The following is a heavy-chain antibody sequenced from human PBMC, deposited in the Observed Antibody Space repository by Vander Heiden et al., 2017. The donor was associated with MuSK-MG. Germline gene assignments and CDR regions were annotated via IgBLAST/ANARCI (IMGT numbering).Heavy chain of an antibody. D-gene: IGHD2-2*01. V-gene: IGHV3-9*01. CDR1: GFTFDDYA. J-gene: IGHJ3*02. Sequence: EVQLVESGGGLVQPGRSLRLSCAASGFTFDDYAMHWVRQAPGKGLEWVSGISWNSGSIGYADPVKGRFTISRDNAKNSLYLQMNSLRAEDTALYYCAKGYCSSTSCYPHDAFDIWGQGTMVTVSS. CDR3: AKGYCSSTSCYPHDAFDI. CDR2: ISWNSGSI.